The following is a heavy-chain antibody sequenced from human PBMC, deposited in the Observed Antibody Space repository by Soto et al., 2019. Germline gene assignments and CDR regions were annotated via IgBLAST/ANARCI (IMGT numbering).Heavy chain of an antibody. D-gene: IGHD5-12*01. CDR1: GFTFSGSA. J-gene: IGHJ4*02. V-gene: IGHV3-73*01. Sequence: GGSLRLSCAASGFTFSGSAMHWVRQASGKGLEWVGRIRSKANNYATAYAASVKGRFTISRDDSKNTAYLQMNSLRAEDTAVYYCANLWGSGFWGQGTLVTVSS. CDR3: ANLWGSGF. CDR2: IRSKANNYAT.